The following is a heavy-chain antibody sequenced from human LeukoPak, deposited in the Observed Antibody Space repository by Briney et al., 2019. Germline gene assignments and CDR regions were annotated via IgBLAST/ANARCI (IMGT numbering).Heavy chain of an antibody. Sequence: GGSQRLSCAASGFTFSSFAMSWVRQAPWKGLEWVSVIGGSGTSAYYADSVEGRFTISRDNSKNTLYLQMNNLRVEDTAVYYCAKGGHGGGLVLLASSYFDFWGQGILGTVSS. D-gene: IGHD3/OR15-3a*01. CDR2: IGGSGTSA. CDR3: AKGGHGGGLVLLASSYFDF. CDR1: GFTFSSFA. V-gene: IGHV3-23*01. J-gene: IGHJ4*02.